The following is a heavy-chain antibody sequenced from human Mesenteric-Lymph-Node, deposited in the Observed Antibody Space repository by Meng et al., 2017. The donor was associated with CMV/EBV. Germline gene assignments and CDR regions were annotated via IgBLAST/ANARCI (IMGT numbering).Heavy chain of an antibody. J-gene: IGHJ4*02. V-gene: IGHV4-61*01. CDR1: GGSGSSGSHY. D-gene: IGHD3-10*01. CDR2: MYYSGST. Sequence: VSGGSGSSGSHYWSWIRQPTGKGLEWMAYMYYSGSTNYNPSLKSRVTISVDTSKNQFSLKLSSLTAADTAVYYCARAGVRGVTNFDYWGQGTLVTVSS. CDR3: ARAGVRGVTNFDY.